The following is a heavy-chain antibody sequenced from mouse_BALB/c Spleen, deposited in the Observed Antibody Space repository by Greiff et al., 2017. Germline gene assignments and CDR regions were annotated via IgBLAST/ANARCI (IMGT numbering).Heavy chain of an antibody. CDR1: GYTFTSYW. CDR2: INPSTGYT. CDR3: ATHRSWYFDV. J-gene: IGHJ1*01. D-gene: IGHD2-14*01. V-gene: IGHV1-7*01. Sequence: VKLMESGAELAKPGASVKMSCKASGYTFTSYWMHWVKQRPGQGLEWIGYINPSTGYTEYNQKFKDKATLTADKSSSTAYMQLSSLTSEDSAVYYCATHRSWYFDVWGAGTTVTVSS.